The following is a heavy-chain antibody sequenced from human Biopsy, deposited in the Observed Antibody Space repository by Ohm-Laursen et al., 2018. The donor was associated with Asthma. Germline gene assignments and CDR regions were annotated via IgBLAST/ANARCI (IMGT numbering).Heavy chain of an antibody. V-gene: IGHV4-39*01. J-gene: IGHJ4*02. D-gene: IGHD3-22*01. Sequence: PSQTLSLTCPVYGGSFSSNYWSWIRQTPGKGMEWIGGMYHSGGPYYHPSLKSRATISVDTSKNQLSRKMSSVTAADTAVYFCVRHQYSSSWSTFDYWGQGALVTVSS. CDR2: MYHSGGP. CDR1: GGSFSSNY. CDR3: VRHQYSSSWSTFDY.